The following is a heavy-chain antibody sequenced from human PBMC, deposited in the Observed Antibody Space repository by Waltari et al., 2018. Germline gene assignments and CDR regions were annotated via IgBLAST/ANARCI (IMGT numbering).Heavy chain of an antibody. CDR3: ARLLTPVRYFDY. Sequence: QVQLVQSGAEVKKPGASVKVSCKASGYTFTSYAMHWVRQAPGQRLEWMGWINAGNGNTKYSQKFQGRVTITRDTSASTAYMELSSLRSEDTAVYYCARLLTPVRYFDYWGQGTLVTVSS. J-gene: IGHJ4*02. CDR2: INAGNGNT. D-gene: IGHD2-2*01. CDR1: GYTFTSYA. V-gene: IGHV1-3*01.